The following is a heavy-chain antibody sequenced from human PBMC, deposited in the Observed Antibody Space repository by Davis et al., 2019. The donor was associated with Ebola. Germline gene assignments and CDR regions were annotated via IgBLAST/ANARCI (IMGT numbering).Heavy chain of an antibody. V-gene: IGHV1-18*01. CDR3: ARDFGWGYCSRTSCYYGGGWFDP. J-gene: IGHJ5*02. CDR1: RYTHTSYG. CDR2: ISAYNGNT. Sequence: SVKVSRKASRYTHTSYGISWVRQAPGQGLEWMGWISAYNGNTNYAQKLQGRVTMTTDPSTSTAYMELRSLRSDDTAVYYCARDFGWGYCSRTSCYYGGGWFDPWGQGTLVTVSS. D-gene: IGHD2-2*01.